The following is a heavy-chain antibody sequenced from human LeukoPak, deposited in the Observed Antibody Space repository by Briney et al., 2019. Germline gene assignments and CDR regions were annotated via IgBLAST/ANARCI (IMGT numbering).Heavy chain of an antibody. CDR3: ARGVPAATSTPYNWFDP. Sequence: SETLSLTCTVSGYSISSGYYWGWIRQPPGKGLEWIGSIYHSGSTYYNPSLKSRVTISVDTSKNQFSLKLSSVTAADTAVCYCARGVPAATSTPYNWFDPWGQGTLVTVSS. J-gene: IGHJ5*02. CDR1: GYSISSGYY. V-gene: IGHV4-38-2*02. CDR2: IYHSGST. D-gene: IGHD2-15*01.